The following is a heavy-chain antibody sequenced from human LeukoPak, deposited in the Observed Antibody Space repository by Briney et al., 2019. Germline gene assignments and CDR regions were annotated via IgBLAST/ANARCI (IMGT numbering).Heavy chain of an antibody. Sequence: GGSLRLSCAASGFTFSSYAMHWVRQAPGKGLEWVAVISYDGSNKYYADSVKGRFTISRDNSKNTLYLQMNSLRAEDTAVYYCAREGPLLNYMDVWGKGTTVTVSS. CDR1: GFTFSSYA. V-gene: IGHV3-30-3*01. CDR2: ISYDGSNK. CDR3: AREGPLLNYMDV. J-gene: IGHJ6*03. D-gene: IGHD3-10*01.